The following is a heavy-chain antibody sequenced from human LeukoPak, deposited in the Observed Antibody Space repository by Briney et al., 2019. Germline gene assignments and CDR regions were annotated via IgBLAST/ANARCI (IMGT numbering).Heavy chain of an antibody. V-gene: IGHV3-74*01. CDR3: ASETYYYGSGSRYNGV. CDR1: GFTFSSYW. CDR2: INSDGSST. J-gene: IGHJ6*04. D-gene: IGHD3-10*01. Sequence: GGSLRLSCAASGFTFSSYWMHWVRQAPGKGLVWVSRINSDGSSTSYADSVKGRFTISRDNAKNTLYLQMNSLRAEDTAVYYCASETYYYGSGSRYNGVWGKGTTVTVSS.